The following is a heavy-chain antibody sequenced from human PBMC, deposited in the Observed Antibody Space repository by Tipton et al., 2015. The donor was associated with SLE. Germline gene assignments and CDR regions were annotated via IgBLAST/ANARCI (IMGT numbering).Heavy chain of an antibody. J-gene: IGHJ4*02. CDR3: ARDLLRFPPDY. D-gene: IGHD2-15*01. CDR2: IYYSGST. CDR1: GGSISSSNYY. Sequence: TPSLTCTVSGGSISSSNYYWGWIRQPPGKGLEWIGSIYYSGSTYYNPSLKSRVTISVDTSKNQFSLKLSSVTAADTAVYYCARDLLRFPPDYWGQGTLVTVSS. V-gene: IGHV4-39*07.